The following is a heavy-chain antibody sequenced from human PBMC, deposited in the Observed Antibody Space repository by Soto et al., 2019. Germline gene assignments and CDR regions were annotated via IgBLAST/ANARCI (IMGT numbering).Heavy chain of an antibody. D-gene: IGHD1-26*01. Sequence: ASVKVCCKSSGYTLTGYYIHWVRHAPGQGLEWMGWINPNSGGTNYAQKFQGWVTMTRDTSISTAYMELSRLRSDDTAVYYCAIRSRSYSGYYYGMDVWGQGTTVTVSS. CDR1: GYTLTGYY. CDR2: INPNSGGT. J-gene: IGHJ6*02. V-gene: IGHV1-2*04. CDR3: AIRSRSYSGYYYGMDV.